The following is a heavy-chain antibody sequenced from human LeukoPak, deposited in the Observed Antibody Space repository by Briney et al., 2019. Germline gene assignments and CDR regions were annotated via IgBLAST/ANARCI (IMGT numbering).Heavy chain of an antibody. D-gene: IGHD3-10*01. Sequence: GASVKVSCKASGYTFTSYDINWVRQATGQGLKWMGWMNPNSGNTGYAQKFQGRVTMTRNTSISTAYMELSSLRSEDTAVYYCARVLWFGESRSGPDDYWGQGTLVTVSS. J-gene: IGHJ4*02. CDR3: ARVLWFGESRSGPDDY. V-gene: IGHV1-8*01. CDR1: GYTFTSYD. CDR2: MNPNSGNT.